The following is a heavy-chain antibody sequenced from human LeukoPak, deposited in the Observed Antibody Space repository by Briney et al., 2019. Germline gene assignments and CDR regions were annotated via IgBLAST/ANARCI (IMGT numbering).Heavy chain of an antibody. CDR2: IYYSGST. V-gene: IGHV4-59*08. CDR1: GGSISSYY. CDR3: ARASSYYYDSSGYYQDY. Sequence: SETLSLTCTVSGGSISSYYWSWIRQPPGKGLEWIGYIYYSGSTYYNPSLKSRVTISVDTSKNQFSLKLSSVTAADTAVYYCARASSYYYDSSGYYQDYWGQGTLVTVSS. J-gene: IGHJ4*02. D-gene: IGHD3-22*01.